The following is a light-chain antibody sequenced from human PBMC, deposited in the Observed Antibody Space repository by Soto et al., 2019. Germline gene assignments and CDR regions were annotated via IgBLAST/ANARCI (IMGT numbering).Light chain of an antibody. CDR1: SGDVGAYNY. Sequence: QSALTQPASVSGSPGQSITISCSGTSGDVGAYNYVSWYQQNPGKAPKLMIYGVTNRPSGISNRLSGSKSGNTGSLTISGLQAVDEADYYCTSYTRTTSYVFGTGTKVTVL. J-gene: IGLJ1*01. CDR3: TSYTRTTSYV. V-gene: IGLV2-14*01. CDR2: GVT.